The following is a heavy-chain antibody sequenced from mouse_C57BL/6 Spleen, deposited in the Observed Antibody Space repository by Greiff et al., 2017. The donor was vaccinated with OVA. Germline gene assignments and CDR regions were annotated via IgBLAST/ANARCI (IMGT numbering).Heavy chain of an antibody. J-gene: IGHJ2*01. CDR2: ISGGGGNT. Sequence: EVKLMESGGGLVKPGGSLKLSCAASGFTFSSYTMSWVRQTPEKRLEWVATISGGGGNTYYPDSVKGRFTISRDNAKNTLYLRMSSLRSKDTALYYCERRRDYYGLDYWGQGTTLTVSS. D-gene: IGHD1-1*01. CDR3: ERRRDYYGLDY. V-gene: IGHV5-9*01. CDR1: GFTFSSYT.